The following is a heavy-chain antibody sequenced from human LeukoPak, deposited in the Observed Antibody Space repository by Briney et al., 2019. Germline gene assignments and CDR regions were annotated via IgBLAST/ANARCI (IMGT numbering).Heavy chain of an antibody. CDR3: AREAWLVPIQ. Sequence: GGSLRLSCAASGFTFSSYAMSWIRQAPGKGLEWVSYISESGATTYHADSVKGRFTISRDNTKSSLYLQMDSLRAEDTAVYYCAREAWLVPIQWGQGTLVTVSS. J-gene: IGHJ4*02. V-gene: IGHV3-11*01. CDR2: ISESGATT. D-gene: IGHD6-19*01. CDR1: GFTFSSYA.